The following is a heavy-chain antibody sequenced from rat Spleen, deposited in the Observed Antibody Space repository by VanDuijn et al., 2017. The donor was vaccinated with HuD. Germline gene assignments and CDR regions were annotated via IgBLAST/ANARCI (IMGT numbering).Heavy chain of an antibody. Sequence: QVQLMESGPGLVQPSETLSLTCTVSGFSLTSYNVHWVRQPPGKGLEWMGVMWGGGNTDYNSALNSRLSISRDTSKDQVFLKMNSLQSEDTTTYYCARDQGGYGYNYFDYWGQGVVVTVSS. CDR3: ARDQGGYGYNYFDY. V-gene: IGHV2-45*01. D-gene: IGHD1-9*01. CDR2: MWGGGNT. CDR1: GFSLTSYN. J-gene: IGHJ2*01.